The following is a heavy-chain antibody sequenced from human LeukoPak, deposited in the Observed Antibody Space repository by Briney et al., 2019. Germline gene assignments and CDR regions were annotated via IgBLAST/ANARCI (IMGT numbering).Heavy chain of an antibody. CDR1: GGTFSSYA. D-gene: IGHD2-2*01. V-gene: IGHV1-69*05. Sequence: GSSVKVSCKASGGTFSSYAISWVRQAPGQGLEWMGGIIPIFGTANYAQKFQGRVTMTRNTSISTAYMELSSLRSEDTAVYYCARAMGLDCSSTSCYFYYYYGMDVWGQGTTVTVSS. CDR3: ARAMGLDCSSTSCYFYYYYGMDV. CDR2: IIPIFGTA. J-gene: IGHJ6*02.